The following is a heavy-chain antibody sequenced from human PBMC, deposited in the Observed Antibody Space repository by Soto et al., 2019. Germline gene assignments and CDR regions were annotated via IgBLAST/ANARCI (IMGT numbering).Heavy chain of an antibody. D-gene: IGHD3-3*01. CDR2: IYTSGST. J-gene: IGHJ4*02. Sequence: SEPMSVPWTVAGGSSVSHGWSGIRKQTGKGLVWIGRIYTSGSTNYNPSLKSRVTMSVDTSKNQFSLKLSSVTAADTAVYYCARSPGQYDFWSGYPISYFDYWGQGTLVTVSS. CDR1: GGSSVSHG. V-gene: IGHV4-4*07. CDR3: ARSPGQYDFWSGYPISYFDY.